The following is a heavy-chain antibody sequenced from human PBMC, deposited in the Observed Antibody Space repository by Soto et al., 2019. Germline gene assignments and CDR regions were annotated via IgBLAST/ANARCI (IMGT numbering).Heavy chain of an antibody. CDR2: ISSSGSTI. D-gene: IGHD2-21*01. J-gene: IGHJ3*02. Sequence: GGSLRLSCAASGFTFSDYYMSWIRQAPGKGLEWVSYISSSGSTIYYADSVKGRFTISRDNAKNSLYLQMNSLRAADTAVYYCARGLVGCASTSGGDCYAHAFDIWGQGTMVTVSS. CDR3: ARGLVGCASTSGGDCYAHAFDI. V-gene: IGHV3-11*04. CDR1: GFTFSDYY.